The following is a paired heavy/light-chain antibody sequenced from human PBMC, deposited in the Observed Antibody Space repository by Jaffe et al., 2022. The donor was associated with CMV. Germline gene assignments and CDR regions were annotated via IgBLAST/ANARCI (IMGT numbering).Light chain of an antibody. V-gene: IGLV3-25*03. J-gene: IGLJ2*01. CDR2: NDS. CDR3: QSADTSVI. Sequence: SYELTQPPSVSVSPGQTARITCSGDALAKQHAYWYQQKPGQAPVLVIYNDSERPSTIPERFSGSSSGTTVTLTISGVQAEDEADYYCQSADTSVIFGGGTRLTVL. CDR1: ALAKQH.
Heavy chain of an antibody. CDR1: GYTFTSYA. V-gene: IGHV1-3*01. Sequence: QAHFVQSGAEVKKPGASVKVSCQASGYTFTSYAIHWVRQAPGQSLEWMGWISGGNGHTKYSQKFQGRVAISRDTSATTAYMELSSLTFEDTAVYYCAREGALNFYFYMDVWGKGTTVTVSS. CDR2: ISGGNGHT. CDR3: AREGALNFYFYMDV. J-gene: IGHJ6*03.